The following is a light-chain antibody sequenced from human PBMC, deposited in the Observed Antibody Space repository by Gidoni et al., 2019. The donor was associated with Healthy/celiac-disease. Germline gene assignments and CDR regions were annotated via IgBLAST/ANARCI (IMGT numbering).Light chain of an antibody. CDR1: QSISSW. CDR3: QQYNSYWAWT. J-gene: IGKJ1*01. V-gene: IGKV1-5*01. Sequence: DIQMTKSPSTLSASVGDRVTITCRASQSISSWLAWYQQKPGKAPKLLIYDASSLESGVPSRFSGSGSETEFTLTISSLQPDDFATYYCQQYNSYWAWTFGQGTKVEIK. CDR2: DAS.